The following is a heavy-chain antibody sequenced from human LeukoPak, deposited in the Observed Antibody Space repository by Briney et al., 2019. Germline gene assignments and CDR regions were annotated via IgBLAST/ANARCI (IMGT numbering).Heavy chain of an antibody. J-gene: IGHJ4*02. Sequence: GGSLRLSCAASGFLFSSYWMSWVRQAPGKGLEWVANINYDGSEKHFVDSVRGRFTISRDNAKNSLYLQMNSLRVEDTAFYYCARGGGLTDYWGQGTLVTVSS. CDR2: INYDGSEK. CDR3: ARGGGLTDY. D-gene: IGHD3-16*01. CDR1: GFLFSSYW. V-gene: IGHV3-7*01.